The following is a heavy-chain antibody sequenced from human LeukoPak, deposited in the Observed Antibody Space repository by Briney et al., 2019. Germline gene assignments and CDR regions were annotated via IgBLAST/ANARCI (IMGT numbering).Heavy chain of an antibody. CDR3: ARVNSGSYYNWYFDL. CDR2: IYYSGRT. D-gene: IGHD1-26*01. J-gene: IGHJ2*01. V-gene: IGHV4-59*01. Sequence: ASETLSLTCTVSGDSISSYYWIWIRQPPGKGLECIGYIYYSGRTDYNPSLKSRVTISVDTSKNKFSLNLSSVTAADTAVYYCARVNSGSYYNWYFDLWGRGTLVTVSS. CDR1: GDSISSYY.